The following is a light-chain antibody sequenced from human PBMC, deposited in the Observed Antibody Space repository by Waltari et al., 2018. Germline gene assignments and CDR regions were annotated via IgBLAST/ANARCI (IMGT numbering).Light chain of an antibody. V-gene: IGKV3-11*01. CDR1: QIVNNY. J-gene: IGKJ2*01. CDR2: DAT. CDR3: QQYYSIPYT. Sequence: EIVLTQSPATLSLSPGERATLSCRASQIVNNYLAWYQRKPGQAPRLLVYDATNRATGIPARFSGSGPGTDFTLTISGLQAEDVAVYYCQQYYSIPYTFGQGTKLEIK.